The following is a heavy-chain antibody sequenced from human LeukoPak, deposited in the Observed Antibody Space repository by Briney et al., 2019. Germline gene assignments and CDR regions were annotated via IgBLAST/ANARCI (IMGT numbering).Heavy chain of an antibody. Sequence: SETLSLTCTVSGGSISSYYWSWIRQPPGKGLEWIGYIYYSRSTNYNPSLKSRVTISVDTSKNQFSLKLSSVTAADTAVYYCARDRRYCSSTSCYKAFDIWGQGTMVTVSS. CDR2: IYYSRST. CDR3: ARDRRYCSSTSCYKAFDI. D-gene: IGHD2-2*02. J-gene: IGHJ3*02. CDR1: GGSISSYY. V-gene: IGHV4-59*01.